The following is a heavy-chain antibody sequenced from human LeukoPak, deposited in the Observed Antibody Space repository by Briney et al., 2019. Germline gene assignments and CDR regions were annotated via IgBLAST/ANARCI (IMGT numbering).Heavy chain of an antibody. CDR3: GKGKRDYYGSGSYFVY. J-gene: IGHJ4*02. Sequence: PGGSPRLSCAASGFTFSSYGMHWVRRSPGKGLEWGAVISYEGSKKYYADSVKGRFTISRDNSKNTLYLQMNSMRAEETAVCYCGKGKRDYYGSGSYFVYWGEGALVTVSS. V-gene: IGHV3-30*18. D-gene: IGHD3-10*01. CDR2: ISYEGSKK. CDR1: GFTFSSYG.